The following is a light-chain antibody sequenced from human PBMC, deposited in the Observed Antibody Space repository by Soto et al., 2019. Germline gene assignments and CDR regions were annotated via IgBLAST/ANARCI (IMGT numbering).Light chain of an antibody. J-gene: IGLJ1*01. Sequence: HSVLTQPASVSGAPGQSIAISCTGVRTDVDGYNYVSWYQQHPGKAPKVMIYDVSNRPSGVSYRFSGSKSGNTASLTISGLQAEDEADYYCSSYTTTSTYVFGTGNKVTVL. V-gene: IGLV2-14*01. CDR3: SSYTTTSTYV. CDR2: DVS. CDR1: RTDVDGYNY.